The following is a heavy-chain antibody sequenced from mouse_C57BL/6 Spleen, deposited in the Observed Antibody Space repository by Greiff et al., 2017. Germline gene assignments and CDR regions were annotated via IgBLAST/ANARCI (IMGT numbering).Heavy chain of an antibody. D-gene: IGHD1-1*01. CDR1: GYAFSSSW. V-gene: IGHV1-82*01. CDR3: ERLGSTYGGFAD. J-gene: IGHJ3*01. CDR2: IYPGDGDT. Sequence: QVQLQQSGPELVQPGASVKISCKASGYAFSSSWMNWVKQRPGKGLEWIGRIYPGDGDTNYNGKFKGKATLTADKSSSTAYMQLSSLTSEDSAVYICERLGSTYGGFADGGQGTLVTVAA.